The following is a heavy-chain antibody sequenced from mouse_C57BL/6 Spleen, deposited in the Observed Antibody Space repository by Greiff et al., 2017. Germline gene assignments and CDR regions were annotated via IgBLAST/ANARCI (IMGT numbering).Heavy chain of an antibody. CDR1: GYAFSSYW. Sequence: VQLQQSGAELVKPGASVKISCKASGYAFSSYWMNWVKQRPGKGLEWIGQIYPGDGDTNYNGKFKGKATLTADKSSSTAYMQLSSLTSEDSAVYFCARGYYDYETWFAYWGQGTLVTVSA. J-gene: IGHJ3*01. D-gene: IGHD2-4*01. V-gene: IGHV1-80*01. CDR2: IYPGDGDT. CDR3: ARGYYDYETWFAY.